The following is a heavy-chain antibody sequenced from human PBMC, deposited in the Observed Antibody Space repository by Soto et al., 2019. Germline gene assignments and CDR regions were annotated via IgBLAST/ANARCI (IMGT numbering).Heavy chain of an antibody. V-gene: IGHV3-7*01. D-gene: IGHD5-18*01. J-gene: IGHJ6*02. Sequence: GGSLRLSCAAPGFTFSSYWMSWVRQAPGKGLEWVANIKQDGSEKYYVDSVKGRFTISRDNAKNSLYLQMNSLRAEDTAVYYCAKGGQLWLHGMDVWGQGTTVTVSS. CDR2: IKQDGSEK. CDR1: GFTFSSYW. CDR3: AKGGQLWLHGMDV.